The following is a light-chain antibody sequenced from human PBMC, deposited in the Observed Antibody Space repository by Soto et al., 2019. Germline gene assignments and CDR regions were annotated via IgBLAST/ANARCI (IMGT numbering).Light chain of an antibody. CDR1: SGSIASNY. CDR3: QSYDATNQV. CDR2: EDN. J-gene: IGLJ3*02. V-gene: IGLV6-57*01. Sequence: NFMLTQPHSVSESPGKTVIISCTRSSGSIASNYVQWYQQRPGSSPTTVIYEDNQRPSGVPDRFSGSIDSSSNSASLTIFGLEPEDEADYFCQSYDATNQVFGGGTKLTVL.